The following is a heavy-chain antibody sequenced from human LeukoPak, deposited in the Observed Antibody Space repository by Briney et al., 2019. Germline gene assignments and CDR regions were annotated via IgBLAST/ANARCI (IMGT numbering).Heavy chain of an antibody. CDR1: GGSISSYY. J-gene: IGHJ4*02. D-gene: IGHD3-3*01. CDR3: ARHQYYDFWSGYYIHYYFDH. Sequence: SETLSLTCTVSGGSISSYYWSWIRQPPGKGLEWIGYIYYSGSTNYNPSLKSRVTISVDTSKNQFSLKLSSVTAADTAVYYCARHQYYDFWSGYYIHYYFDHWGQGTLVTVSS. CDR2: IYYSGST. V-gene: IGHV4-59*08.